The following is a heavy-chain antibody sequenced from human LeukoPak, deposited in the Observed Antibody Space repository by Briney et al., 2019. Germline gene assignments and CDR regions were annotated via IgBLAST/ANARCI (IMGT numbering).Heavy chain of an antibody. Sequence: LTGGSLRLSCAASGFTFSNYAMSWVRQAPGKVLECVSYISSSGSTIYYADSVKGRFTISRDNAKNSLYLQMNSLRAEDTAFYYCARGYTSFDYWGQGTLVTVSS. J-gene: IGHJ4*02. D-gene: IGHD5-12*01. CDR2: ISSSGSTI. CDR3: ARGYTSFDY. V-gene: IGHV3-48*03. CDR1: GFTFSNYA.